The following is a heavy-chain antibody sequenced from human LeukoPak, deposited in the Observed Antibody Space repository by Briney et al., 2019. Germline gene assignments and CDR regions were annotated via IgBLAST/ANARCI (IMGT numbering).Heavy chain of an antibody. Sequence: ASVKVSCMASGYTFTDYSIHWVRQAPGQGLEWMGRINRKSGVTNYAQKFQGRVTMSRDTSLNTAYMELNRLKSDDTALYYCARDLDGSRFDYWGQGTLVTVSS. CDR3: ARDLDGSRFDY. J-gene: IGHJ4*02. CDR1: GYTFTDYS. V-gene: IGHV1-2*06. D-gene: IGHD1-26*01. CDR2: INRKSGVT.